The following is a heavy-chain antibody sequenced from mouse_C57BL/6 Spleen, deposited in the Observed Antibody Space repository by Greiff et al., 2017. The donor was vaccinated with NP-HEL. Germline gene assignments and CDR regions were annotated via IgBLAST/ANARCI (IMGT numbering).Heavy chain of an antibody. CDR2: INPNNGGT. V-gene: IGHV1-18*01. CDR3: ARSGADYYGSSYRYFDG. D-gene: IGHD1-1*01. Sequence: EVQLQQSGPELVKPGASVKIPCKASGYTFTDYNMDWVKQSHGKSLEWIGDINPNNGGTIYNQKFKGKATLTVDKSSSTAYMELRSLTSEDTAVYYCARSGADYYGSSYRYFDGWGTGTTVTVSS. J-gene: IGHJ1*03. CDR1: GYTFTDYN.